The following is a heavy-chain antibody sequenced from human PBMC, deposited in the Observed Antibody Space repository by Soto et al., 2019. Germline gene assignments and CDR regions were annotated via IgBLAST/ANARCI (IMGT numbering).Heavy chain of an antibody. V-gene: IGHV3-23*01. CDR1: GFTFSSYA. Sequence: PGGSLRLSCAASGFTFSSYAMSWVRQAPGKGLEWVSAISGSGGSTYYADSVKGRFTISRDNSKNTLYLQMNSLRAEDTAVYYCANPPFHLRRSGMDVWGQGTTVTVSS. J-gene: IGHJ6*02. CDR2: ISGSGGST. CDR3: ANPPFHLRRSGMDV.